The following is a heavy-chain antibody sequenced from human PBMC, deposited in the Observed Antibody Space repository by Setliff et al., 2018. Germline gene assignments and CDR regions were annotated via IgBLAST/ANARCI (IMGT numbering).Heavy chain of an antibody. J-gene: IGHJ4*02. V-gene: IGHV4-4*07. CDR2: VFVDGTT. D-gene: IGHD6-6*01. CDR1: GDSISTYY. CDR3: ARGRNVAARLYDS. Sequence: SETLSLTCTVSGDSISTYYWSWIRRPAGKGLEWIGRVFVDGTTNYNPSLKSRVTISVDTSKNQFSLKMSSVTAADRGVYYCARGRNVAARLYDSWGQGTLVTVSS.